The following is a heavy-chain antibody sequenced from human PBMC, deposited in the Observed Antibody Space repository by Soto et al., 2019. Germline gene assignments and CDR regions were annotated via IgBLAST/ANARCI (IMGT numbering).Heavy chain of an antibody. CDR1: GFTFSSYS. D-gene: IGHD3-16*01. CDR3: ATYAASGY. CDR2: ISPSSSTI. Sequence: GGSLRLSCAASGFTFSSYSMNWVRQAPGKGLEWVSYISPSSSTIYYGDSVKGRFTISRDNAKNSPYLQMNSLRAGDTAVYYCATYAASGYWGQGTLVTVSS. J-gene: IGHJ4*02. V-gene: IGHV3-48*01.